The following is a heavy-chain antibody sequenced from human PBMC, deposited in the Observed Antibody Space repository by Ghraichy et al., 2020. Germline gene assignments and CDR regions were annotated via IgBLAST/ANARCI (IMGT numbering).Heavy chain of an antibody. D-gene: IGHD6-25*01. CDR3: VREGQALGKSGFDL. J-gene: IGHJ5*02. CDR2: ISGSAYTT. V-gene: IGHV3-23*01. Sequence: LSLTCAASGFTFSNYAMTWVRQALGKGLESVSAISGSAYTTKYAGSVRGRSSISRDNAKNSMYLQLNNLRAEDTAVYYCVREGQALGKSGFDLWGQGTLVTVSS. CDR1: GFTFSNYA.